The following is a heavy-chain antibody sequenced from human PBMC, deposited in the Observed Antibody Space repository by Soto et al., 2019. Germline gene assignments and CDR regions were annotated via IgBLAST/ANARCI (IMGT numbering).Heavy chain of an antibody. V-gene: IGHV3-30*18. CDR1: GFTSSSFV. Sequence: QVQLVESGGGVVQPGTSLRLSCAASGFTSSSFVIHWVRQAPGKGLEWLAVISSDGNNQYYADSVKGRFTISRDNSKKTLYLQVNSLRAEDTAVYFCAKERGVLDAFDIWAKGQWSPSL. CDR3: AKERGVLDAFDI. D-gene: IGHD3-10*01. J-gene: IGHJ3*02. CDR2: ISSDGNNQ.